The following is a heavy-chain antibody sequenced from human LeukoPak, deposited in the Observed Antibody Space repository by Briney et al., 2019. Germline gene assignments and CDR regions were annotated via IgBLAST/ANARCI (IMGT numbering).Heavy chain of an antibody. CDR3: AKQSYARSLGE. CDR1: GFLFSDFS. D-gene: IGHD2-8*01. V-gene: IGHV3-23*01. J-gene: IGHJ4*02. CDR2: TNSGGTST. Sequence: GGSLRLSCATSGFLFSDFSMSWVRQAPGKGLEWISTTNSGGTSTYYAESVKGRFTISRDNSKNTLYLQMSSLRVEDTAVYYCAKQSYARSLGEGGPGTLVSVSS.